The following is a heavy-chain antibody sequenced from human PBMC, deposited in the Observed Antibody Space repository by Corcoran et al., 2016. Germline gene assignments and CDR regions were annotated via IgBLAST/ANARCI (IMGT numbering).Heavy chain of an antibody. D-gene: IGHD6-19*01. CDR2: ISAYNGNT. CDR3: ERGRDSSDVPDP. CDR1: GYTFTSYG. J-gene: IGHJ5*02. Sequence: QVQLVQSGAEVKKPGASVKVSCKASGYTFTSYGISWVRQAPGQGLEWMGWISAYNGNTNYAQKLQGRVTMTTDTSPSTDYMELRSLRYDDTAGYYCERGRDSSDVPDPWGQGTLVTVAS. V-gene: IGHV1-18*01.